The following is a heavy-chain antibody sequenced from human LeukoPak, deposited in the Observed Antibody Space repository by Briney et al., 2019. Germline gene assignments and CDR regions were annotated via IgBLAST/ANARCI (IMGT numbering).Heavy chain of an antibody. V-gene: IGHV3-30*04. CDR2: ISYDGSNY. Sequence: PGRSLRLSCAASKFTFSSYAMHWVRQAPGKGLEWVAVISYDGSNYYYADSVKGRFTVSRDNSKNTLYLQMNSLRAEDTAVYYCVSGTCGGSCYILDYWGQGTLVTVSS. D-gene: IGHD2-15*01. CDR3: VSGTCGGSCYILDY. CDR1: KFTFSSYA. J-gene: IGHJ4*02.